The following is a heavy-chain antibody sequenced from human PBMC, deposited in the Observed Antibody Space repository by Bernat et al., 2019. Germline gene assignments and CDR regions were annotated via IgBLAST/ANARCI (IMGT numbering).Heavy chain of an antibody. CDR2: IYSGGST. CDR3: ARDGRRWDSYGSWYFDL. J-gene: IGHJ2*01. V-gene: IGHV3-53*02. CDR1: GFTVSSNY. Sequence: EVQLVETGGGLIQPGGSLRLSCAASGFTVSSNYMSWVRQAPGKGLEWVSVIYSGGSTYYAASVKGRFTISRDNSKNTLYLQMNSLRAEDTAVYYCARDGRRWDSYGSWYFDLWGRGTLVTVSS. D-gene: IGHD5-18*01.